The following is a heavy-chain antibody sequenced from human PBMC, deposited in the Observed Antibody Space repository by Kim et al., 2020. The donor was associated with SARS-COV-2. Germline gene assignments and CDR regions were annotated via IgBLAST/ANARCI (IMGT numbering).Heavy chain of an antibody. V-gene: IGHV3-21*01. CDR2: I. CDR3: ARGAVAGPIDY. D-gene: IGHD6-19*01. J-gene: IGHJ4*02. Sequence: IYYADSVKGRFTISRDNAKNSLYLQMNSLRAEDTAVYYCARGAVAGPIDYWGQGTLVTVSS.